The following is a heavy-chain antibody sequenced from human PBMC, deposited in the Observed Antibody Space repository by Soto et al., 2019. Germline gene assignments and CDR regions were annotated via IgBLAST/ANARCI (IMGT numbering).Heavy chain of an antibody. J-gene: IGHJ4*02. V-gene: IGHV3-30*18. CDR3: AKLGMIAAAGTEDY. D-gene: IGHD6-13*01. Sequence: GGSLRLSCAASGFTFSSYGMHWVRQAPGKGLEWVAVISYDGSNKYYADSVKGRFTISRDNSKNTPYLQMNSLRAEDTAVYYCAKLGMIAAAGTEDYWGQGTLVTVSS. CDR1: GFTFSSYG. CDR2: ISYDGSNK.